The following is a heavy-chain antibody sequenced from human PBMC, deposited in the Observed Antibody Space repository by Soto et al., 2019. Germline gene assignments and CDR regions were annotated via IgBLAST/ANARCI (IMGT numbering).Heavy chain of an antibody. CDR2: VSGGGTSA. D-gene: IGHD4-17*01. CDR3: AKDRPHTWEAGDHYGMDG. V-gene: IGHV3-23*01. Sequence: HPGGSLRLSCAASGFTFNMHAMSWVRQAPGKGLQWVSTVSGGGTSAYYADSVKGRFTISRDNSKSTLYLQMNSLRAEDTAVYYCAKDRPHTWEAGDHYGMDGWGQGTSVTVSS. J-gene: IGHJ6*02. CDR1: GFTFNMHA.